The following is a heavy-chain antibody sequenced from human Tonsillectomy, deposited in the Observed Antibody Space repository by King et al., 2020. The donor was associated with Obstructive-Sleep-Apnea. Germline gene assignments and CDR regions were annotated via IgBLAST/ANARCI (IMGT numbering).Heavy chain of an antibody. J-gene: IGHJ4*02. Sequence: VQLVQSGAEVKKPGASVKVSCKASAYSFSGDYMHWVRQAPGQGLEWMGRINPHSGGTNYAQKFQGRVAMTRDTSISTAYLELSRLGSDDTAVYYCVSRASFGELLGYWGQGTLVTVSS. CDR3: VSRASFGELLGY. CDR2: INPHSGGT. D-gene: IGHD3-10*01. V-gene: IGHV1-2*02. CDR1: AYSFSGDY.